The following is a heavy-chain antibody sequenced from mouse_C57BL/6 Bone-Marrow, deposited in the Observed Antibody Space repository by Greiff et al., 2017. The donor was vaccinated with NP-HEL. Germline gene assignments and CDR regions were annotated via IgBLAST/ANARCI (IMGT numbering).Heavy chain of an antibody. J-gene: IGHJ4*01. Sequence: EVQVVESGGGLVQPKGSLKLSCAASGFSFNTYAMNWVRQAPGKGLEWVARIRSKSNNYATYYADSVKDRFTISRDDSESMLYLQMNNLKTEDTAMYYCVSLSYYYAMDYWGQGTSVTVSS. V-gene: IGHV10-1*01. CDR1: GFSFNTYA. CDR3: VSLSYYYAMDY. CDR2: IRSKSNNYAT.